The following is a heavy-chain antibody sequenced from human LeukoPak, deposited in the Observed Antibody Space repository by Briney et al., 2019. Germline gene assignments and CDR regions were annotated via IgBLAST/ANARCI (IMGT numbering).Heavy chain of an antibody. CDR3: ARTPDRVILTGYYMGY. D-gene: IGHD3-9*01. J-gene: IGHJ4*02. CDR2: INPSGGST. V-gene: IGHV1-46*01. CDR1: GYTFTSYY. Sequence: ASVTVSCKASGYTFTSYYMHWVRQAPGQGLEWMGIINPSGGSTSYAQKFQGRVTMTRDTSTSTVYMELSSLRSEDTAVYYCARTPDRVILTGYYMGYWGQGTLVTVSS.